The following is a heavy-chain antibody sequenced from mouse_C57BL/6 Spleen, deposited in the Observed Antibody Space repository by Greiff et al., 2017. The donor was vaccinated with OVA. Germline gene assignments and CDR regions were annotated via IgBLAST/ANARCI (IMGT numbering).Heavy chain of an antibody. Sequence: VQLQQSGAELVKPGASVKLSCKASGYTFTSYWMHWVKQRPGRGLEWIGRIDPNSGGTKYNEKFKSKATLTVDKPSSTAYMQLSSLTSEDSAVYYCARGGNSDHTGVYYAMDYWGQGTSVTVSS. CDR3: ARGGNSDHTGVYYAMDY. D-gene: IGHD1-1*01. J-gene: IGHJ4*01. V-gene: IGHV1-72*01. CDR2: IDPNSGGT. CDR1: GYTFTSYW.